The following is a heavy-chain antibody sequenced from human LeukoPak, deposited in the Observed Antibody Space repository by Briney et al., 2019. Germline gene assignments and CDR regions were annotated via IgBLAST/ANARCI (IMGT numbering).Heavy chain of an antibody. CDR1: GLTFGSYW. D-gene: IGHD6-13*01. V-gene: IGHV3-7*01. J-gene: IGHJ4*02. CDR2: IKQDGSEK. CDR3: ARDLSASTAGVMSHY. Sequence: GGSLRLSCAASGLTFGSYWMSWVPQAPGKGLEWVANIKQDGSEKYYVDSVKGRFTISRDNAKNSLYLQMNSLRAEDTAVYYCARDLSASTAGVMSHYWGQGTLVTVSS.